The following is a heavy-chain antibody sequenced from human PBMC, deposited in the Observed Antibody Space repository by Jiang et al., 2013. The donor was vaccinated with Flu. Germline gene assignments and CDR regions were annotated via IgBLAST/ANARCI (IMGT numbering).Heavy chain of an antibody. J-gene: IGHJ6*02. CDR2: ISAYNGNT. CDR1: GYTFASYG. Sequence: QSGAEVKKPGASVKVSCKASGYTFASYGISWVRQAPGQGLEWMGWISAYNGNTNYGQNLQGRVTMSTDTSTSTAYMELRSLRSDDTAVYYCARDHPTCGYDFYFYYGMDVWGQGTTVTVTS. V-gene: IGHV1-18*01. D-gene: IGHD6-25*01. CDR3: ARDHPTCGYDFYFYYGMDV.